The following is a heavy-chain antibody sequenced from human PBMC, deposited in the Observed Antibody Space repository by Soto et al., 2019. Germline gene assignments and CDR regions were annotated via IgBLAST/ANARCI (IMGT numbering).Heavy chain of an antibody. CDR3: ARYSSGWYAYYYGMDV. D-gene: IGHD6-19*01. V-gene: IGHV4-31*03. Sequence: QVQLQESGPGLVKPSQTLSLTCTVSGGSISSGGYYWSWIRQHPGKGLEWIGYIYYSGSTYYNPSLKSRVTISVDTSKNHFSLKLSSVTAADTAVYYCARYSSGWYAYYYGMDVWGQGTTVTVSS. CDR2: IYYSGST. J-gene: IGHJ6*02. CDR1: GGSISSGGYY.